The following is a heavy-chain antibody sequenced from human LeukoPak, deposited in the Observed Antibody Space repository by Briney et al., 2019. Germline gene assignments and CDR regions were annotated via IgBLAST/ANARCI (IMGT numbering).Heavy chain of an antibody. V-gene: IGHV4-59*11. CDR3: ARSTPVPAAILGLFDP. CDR2: IYYSGST. D-gene: IGHD2-2*01. J-gene: IGHJ5*02. CDR1: GGSISSHY. Sequence: KPSETLSLTCTVSGGSISSHYWSWILQPPGTGLEWIGYIYYSGSTNYNPSLKSRVTISVDTSKNQFSLKLSSVTAADTAVYYCARSTPVPAAILGLFDPWGQGTLVTVSS.